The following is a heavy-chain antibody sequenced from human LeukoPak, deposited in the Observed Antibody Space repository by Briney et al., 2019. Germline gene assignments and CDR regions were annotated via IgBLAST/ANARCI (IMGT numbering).Heavy chain of an antibody. CDR1: GGSFSGYY. Sequence: SETLSLTCAVYGGSFSGYYWSWIRQPPGKGLEWIGSIYESRSIYYNPSLKSRVTISVDTSKNQFSLKLNSVTAADTAVYYCARHYGPWGQGTLVTVSS. V-gene: IGHV4-34*01. J-gene: IGHJ5*02. CDR2: IYESRSI. D-gene: IGHD3-16*01. CDR3: ARHYGP.